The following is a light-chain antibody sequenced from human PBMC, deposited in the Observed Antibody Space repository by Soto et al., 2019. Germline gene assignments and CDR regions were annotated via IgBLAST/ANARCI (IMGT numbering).Light chain of an antibody. J-gene: IGKJ4*01. Sequence: EIVMTQSPATLSVSPGERATLSCRASQSVSSNLAWYQQKPGQAPRVLIYGASTRATGIPARFSGSGSGTEFTLTISSLQSEDFAVYYWQQYDYWPPTFGGGTKVEIK. CDR3: QQYDYWPPT. CDR1: QSVSSN. CDR2: GAS. V-gene: IGKV3D-15*01.